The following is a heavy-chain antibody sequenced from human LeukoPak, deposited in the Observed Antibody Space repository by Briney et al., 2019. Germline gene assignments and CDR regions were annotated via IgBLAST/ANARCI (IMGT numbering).Heavy chain of an antibody. J-gene: IGHJ4*02. Sequence: SETLSLTCTVSGGSISSGSYYWSWIRQPAGKGLEWIGRIYTSGSTYYNPSLKSRVTISVDTSKNQFSLKLSSVTAADTAVYYCAREGGGNTEVSDDYWGQGTLVTVSS. CDR1: GGSISSGSYY. V-gene: IGHV4-61*02. CDR2: IYTSGST. CDR3: AREGGGNTEVSDDY. D-gene: IGHD4-23*01.